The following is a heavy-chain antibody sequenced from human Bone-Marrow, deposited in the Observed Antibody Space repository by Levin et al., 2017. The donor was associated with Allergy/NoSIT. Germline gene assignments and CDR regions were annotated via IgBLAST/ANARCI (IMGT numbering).Heavy chain of an antibody. CDR1: GFTFSSYS. CDR3: ARDKGSGYSSGQDY. V-gene: IGHV3-48*01. J-gene: IGHJ4*02. Sequence: GESLKISCAASGFTFSSYSMNWVRQAPGKGLEWVSYISSSSSTIYYADSVKGRFTISRDNAKNSLYLQMNSLRAEDTAVYYCARDKGSGYSSGQDYWGQGTLVTVSS. CDR2: ISSSSSTI. D-gene: IGHD6-19*01.